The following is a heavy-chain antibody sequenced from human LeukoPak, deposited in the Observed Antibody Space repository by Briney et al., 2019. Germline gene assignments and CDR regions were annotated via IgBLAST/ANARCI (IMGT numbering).Heavy chain of an antibody. V-gene: IGHV3-23*01. J-gene: IGHJ4*02. CDR1: GFTFSSYA. Sequence: PGGSLRLSCAASGFTFSSYAMSWVSQAPGKGLGWVSAISGSGGSTYYADSVKGRFTISRDNSKNTLYLQMNSLRAEDTAVYYCAKDITYYYDSSGYYYGGWGQGTLVTVSS. D-gene: IGHD3-22*01. CDR3: AKDITYYYDSSGYYYGG. CDR2: ISGSGGST.